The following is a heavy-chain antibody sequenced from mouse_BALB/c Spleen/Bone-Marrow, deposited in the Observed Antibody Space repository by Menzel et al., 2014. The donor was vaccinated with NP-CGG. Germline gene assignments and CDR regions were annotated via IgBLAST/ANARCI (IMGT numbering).Heavy chain of an antibody. CDR1: GYSFTVYF. CDR2: INPYNGDP. CDR3: GRGNYDYDSWFGY. Sequence: VQLQQSGPELVKPGASVKIPCKASGYSFTVYFMNWMKQSHGKSLEWIGRINPYNGDPFYNQKFKGKATLTVDKSSSTAHMELLSLTSEDSAVYYCGRGNYDYDSWFGYWGQGTLVTVSA. J-gene: IGHJ3*01. V-gene: IGHV1-37*01. D-gene: IGHD2-4*01.